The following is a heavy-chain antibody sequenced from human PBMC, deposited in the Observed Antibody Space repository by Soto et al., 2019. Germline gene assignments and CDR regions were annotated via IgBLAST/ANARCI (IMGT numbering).Heavy chain of an antibody. J-gene: IGHJ6*02. CDR3: AREGGYCTNGVCNYYYYGMDV. CDR1: GYTFTSYG. V-gene: IGHV1-18*01. Sequence: QVQLVQSGAEVKKPGASVKVSCKASGYTFTSYGISWVRQAPGQGLEWRGWISAYNGNTNYAQKLQGRVTMTTDTSTSTAYMELRSLRSDDTAVYYCAREGGYCTNGVCNYYYYGMDVWGQGTTVTVSS. CDR2: ISAYNGNT. D-gene: IGHD2-8*01.